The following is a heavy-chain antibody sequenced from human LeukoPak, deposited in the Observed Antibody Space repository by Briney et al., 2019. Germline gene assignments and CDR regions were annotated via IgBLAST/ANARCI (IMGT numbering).Heavy chain of an antibody. CDR2: ISPRSDFT. J-gene: IGHJ4*02. D-gene: IGHD6-19*01. CDR1: GFSFSSHS. Sequence: GSLRLSCAASGFSFSSHSMTWVRQAPGKGLDWVSTISPRSDFTFYADSVKGRFTVSRDNSRNTLYLHMGTLRAEDTAVYYCSAQPESLAGAMYSWGQGALVTVSS. CDR3: SAQPESLAGAMYS. V-gene: IGHV3-23*01.